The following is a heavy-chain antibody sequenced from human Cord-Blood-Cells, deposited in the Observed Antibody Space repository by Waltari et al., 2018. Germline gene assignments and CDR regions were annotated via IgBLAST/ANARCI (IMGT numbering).Heavy chain of an antibody. D-gene: IGHD2-15*01. CDR1: GYSISSGSY. CDR2: IYHSGST. CDR3: ARDRLSCSGGSCYKVFGY. Sequence: QVQLQESGPGLVKPSETLSLTRAVSGYSISSGSYWGWIRQPPGKGLAWIGSIYHSGSTYYNPSLKSRVTISVDTSKNQFSLKLSSVTAADTAVYYCARDRLSCSGGSCYKVFGYWGQGTLVTVSS. J-gene: IGHJ4*02. V-gene: IGHV4-38-2*02.